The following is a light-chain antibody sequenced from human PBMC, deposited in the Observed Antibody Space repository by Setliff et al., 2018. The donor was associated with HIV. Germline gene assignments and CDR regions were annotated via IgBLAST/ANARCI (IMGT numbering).Light chain of an antibody. J-gene: IGLJ1*01. CDR2: DTR. V-gene: IGLV7-46*01. CDR3: LLSYHGRRV. CDR1: TGPVTSGHY. Sequence: QAVVAQEASLTVSPGGTVTLTCGSSTGPVTSGHYPYWLQQRPGQAPMTLIYDTRHKHSWTPARFSGSLLGGVAALLLSGAQPDDEGVYYCLLSYHGRRVFGTGTKGTVL.